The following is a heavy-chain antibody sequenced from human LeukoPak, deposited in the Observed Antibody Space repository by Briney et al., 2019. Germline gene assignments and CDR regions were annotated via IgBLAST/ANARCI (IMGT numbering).Heavy chain of an antibody. V-gene: IGHV1-69*06. CDR1: GGTFSSYA. D-gene: IGHD1-26*01. CDR2: IIPIFGTA. Sequence: EASVKVSCKASGGTFSSYAISWVRQAPGQGFEWMGGIIPIFGTANYAQKFQGRVTITADKSTSTAYMELSSLRSEDTAVYYCARGRVGATIFDYWGQGTLVTVSS. J-gene: IGHJ4*02. CDR3: ARGRVGATIFDY.